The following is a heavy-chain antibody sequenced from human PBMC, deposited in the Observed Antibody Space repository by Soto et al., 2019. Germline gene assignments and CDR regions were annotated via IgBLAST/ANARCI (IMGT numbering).Heavy chain of an antibody. Sequence: QVQLQQWGAGLLKPSETLSLTCAVYGGSVSRGSYYWSWIRQPPGKGLEGMGEGSHGGGTHFNPSLKSRVTISVDTSKNQFSLKMSFVTAADTALYYCARVERGTATTVVDAFDIWGPGTMVTVSS. V-gene: IGHV4-34*01. CDR2: GSHGGGT. D-gene: IGHD1-1*01. CDR3: ARVERGTATTVVDAFDI. CDR1: GGSVSRGSYY. J-gene: IGHJ3*02.